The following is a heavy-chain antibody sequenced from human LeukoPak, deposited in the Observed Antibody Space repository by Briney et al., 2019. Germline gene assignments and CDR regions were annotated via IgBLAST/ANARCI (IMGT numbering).Heavy chain of an antibody. CDR2: IYHSGST. J-gene: IGHJ4*02. V-gene: IGHV4-38-2*01. CDR1: GYSISSGYY. Sequence: SETLSLTCAVSGYSISSGYYWGWIRPPPGKGLEWIGSIYHSGSTYYNPSLKSRVTISVDTSKNQFSLRLSSVTAAYTAVYYCARPLDYWGQGTLVTVSS. CDR3: ARPLDY.